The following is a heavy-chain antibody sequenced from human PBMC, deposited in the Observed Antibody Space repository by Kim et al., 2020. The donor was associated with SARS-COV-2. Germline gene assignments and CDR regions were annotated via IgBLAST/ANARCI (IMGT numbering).Heavy chain of an antibody. J-gene: IGHJ4*02. CDR1: GGSVSSGSYY. Sequence: SETLSLTCTVSGGSVSSGSYYWSWIRQPPGKGLEWIGYIYYSGSTNYNPSLKSRVTISVDTSKNQFSLKLSSVTAADTAVYYCAREWNLYGDFFFDYWGQGTLVTVSS. CDR2: IYYSGST. V-gene: IGHV4-61*01. D-gene: IGHD4-17*01. CDR3: AREWNLYGDFFFDY.